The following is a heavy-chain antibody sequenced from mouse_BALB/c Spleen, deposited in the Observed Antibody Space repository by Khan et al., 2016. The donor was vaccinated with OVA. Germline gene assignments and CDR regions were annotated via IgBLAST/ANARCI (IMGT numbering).Heavy chain of an antibody. Sequence: EVQFVESGGDLVKPGGSLKLSCAASGFTFSSYGMSWVRQTPDKRLEWVATISSAGDYTYYPDNVKGRFTISRDNAKNTLYLQMSSLKSEDTAMFYCASHLTGSFAYWGQGTLVTVSA. CDR2: ISSAGDYT. D-gene: IGHD4-1*01. J-gene: IGHJ3*01. CDR3: ASHLTGSFAY. CDR1: GFTFSSYG. V-gene: IGHV5-6*01.